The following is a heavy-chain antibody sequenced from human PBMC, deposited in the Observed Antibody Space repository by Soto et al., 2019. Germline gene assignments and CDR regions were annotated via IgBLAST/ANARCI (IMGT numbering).Heavy chain of an antibody. D-gene: IGHD3-16*01. CDR3: ARDQGGKDYYYYGMDV. V-gene: IGHV1-2*04. CDR1: GYTFTGYY. J-gene: IGHJ6*02. Sequence: ASVKVSCKASGYTFTGYYMHWVRQAPGQGLEWMGWINPNSGGTNYAQKFQGWVTMTRDTSISTAYMELSRLRSDDTAVYYCARDQGGKDYYYYGMDVWGQGTTVTVS. CDR2: INPNSGGT.